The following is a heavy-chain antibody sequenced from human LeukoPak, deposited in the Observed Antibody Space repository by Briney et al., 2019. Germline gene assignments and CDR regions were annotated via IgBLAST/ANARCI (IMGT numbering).Heavy chain of an antibody. Sequence: PSETLSLTCTVSGYSISSGYYWGWIRQPPGKGLEWIGEINHSGSTNYNPSLKSRVTISVDTSKNQFSLKLSSVTAADTAVYYCARGRGLHYYDSSGYRFDYWGQGTLVTVSS. CDR1: GYSISSGYY. J-gene: IGHJ4*02. CDR3: ARGRGLHYYDSSGYRFDY. V-gene: IGHV4-38-2*02. D-gene: IGHD3-22*01. CDR2: INHSGST.